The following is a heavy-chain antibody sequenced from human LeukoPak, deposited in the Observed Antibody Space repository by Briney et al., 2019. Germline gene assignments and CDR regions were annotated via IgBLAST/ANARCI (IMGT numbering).Heavy chain of an antibody. J-gene: IGHJ4*02. D-gene: IGHD3-16*01. Sequence: ASVKVSCKISGYTLTDLSMHWVRQAPGKGLEWMGRFDPEDGEKIYAQRIQGRVTMTEDTSTDTAYMKLSSLRSEDTAVYYCATGPIDMIVDYLHYWGQGTLVTVSS. V-gene: IGHV1-24*01. CDR3: ATGPIDMIVDYLHY. CDR2: FDPEDGEK. CDR1: GYTLTDLS.